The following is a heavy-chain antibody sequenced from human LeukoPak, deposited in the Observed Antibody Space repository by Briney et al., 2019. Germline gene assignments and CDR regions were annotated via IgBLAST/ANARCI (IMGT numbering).Heavy chain of an antibody. CDR3: ARGAVELSY. CDR1: GFTFSSYS. V-gene: IGHV3-48*01. J-gene: IGHJ4*02. D-gene: IGHD3-10*01. CDR2: ISSSSSTI. Sequence: GGSLRLSCAASGFTFSSYSMNWVRQAPGKGLEWVSYISSSSSTIYYADSVKGRFTISRDNAKNSLYLQMNSLRAEDTAVYYCARGAVELSYWGQGTLVTVSS.